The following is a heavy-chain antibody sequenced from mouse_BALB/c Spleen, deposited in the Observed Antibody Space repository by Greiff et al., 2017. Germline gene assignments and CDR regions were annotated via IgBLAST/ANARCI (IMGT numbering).Heavy chain of an antibody. V-gene: IGHV1-5*01. CDR3: TRYTTATSAWFAY. Sequence: EVQLQQSGTVLARPGASVKMSCKASGYTFTSYWMHWVKQRPGQGLEWIGAIYPGNSDTSYNQKFKGKAKLTAVTSTSTAYMELSSLTNEDSAVYYCTRYTTATSAWFAYWGQGTLVTVSA. D-gene: IGHD1-2*01. CDR1: GYTFTSYW. J-gene: IGHJ3*01. CDR2: IYPGNSDT.